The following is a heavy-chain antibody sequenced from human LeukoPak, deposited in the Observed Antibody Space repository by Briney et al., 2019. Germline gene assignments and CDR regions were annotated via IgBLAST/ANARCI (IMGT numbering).Heavy chain of an antibody. CDR1: GFTFSSYA. J-gene: IGHJ6*02. CDR2: ISGGSEDS. Sequence: GGSLRLSCAASGFTFSSYAMSWVRQAPGKGLEWVSSISGGSEDSYYADSVKGRFTISRDNSRSTPNSLRADDTAVYYCGRTIAQYSNSWLYYFYGLDVWGQGTTVTVSS. CDR3: GRTIAQYSNSWLYYFYGLDV. D-gene: IGHD6-13*01. V-gene: IGHV3-23*01.